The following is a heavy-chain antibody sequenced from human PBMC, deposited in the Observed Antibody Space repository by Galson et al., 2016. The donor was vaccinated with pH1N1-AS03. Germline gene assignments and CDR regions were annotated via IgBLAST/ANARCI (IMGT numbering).Heavy chain of an antibody. CDR2: IRQDGSEK. D-gene: IGHD6-19*01. Sequence: SLRLSCAASGFSFSASWMSWVRQAPGKGLEWVANIRQDGSEKYYVDSVEGRFTISRDNAKNSLYLQMSSLRVDDTAVYYCARFGKNGWDLDSWGQGTLVSVSS. J-gene: IGHJ4*02. CDR3: ARFGKNGWDLDS. V-gene: IGHV3-7*03. CDR1: GFSFSASW.